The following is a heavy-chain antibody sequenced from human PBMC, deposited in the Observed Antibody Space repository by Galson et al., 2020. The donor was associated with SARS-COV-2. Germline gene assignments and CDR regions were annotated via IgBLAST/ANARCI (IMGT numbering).Heavy chain of an antibody. Sequence: ETSETLSLTCTVSAGSITDYLWSWVRQPPGKGLEWIGYIYYTGSTNYSPSLKSRVTMSMDTSKNQFSLRLSSVTAADTAVYFCARLGGGHYYKSSGYSPPDYWGQGTLVTVSS. J-gene: IGHJ4*02. CDR3: ARLGGGHYYKSSGYSPPDY. CDR1: AGSITDYL. D-gene: IGHD3-22*01. CDR2: IYYTGST. V-gene: IGHV4-59*13.